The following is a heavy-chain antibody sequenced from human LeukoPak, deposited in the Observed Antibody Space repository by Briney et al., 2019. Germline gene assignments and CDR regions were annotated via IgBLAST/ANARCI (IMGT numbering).Heavy chain of an antibody. CDR1: GFTFSSYG. V-gene: IGHV3-30*18. J-gene: IGHJ4*02. Sequence: PGGSLRLSCAASGFTFSSYGMHWVRQAPGKGLEWVTVISYDGSNKYYADSVKGRFTISGDNSKNTLYLQMNSLRPEDTAVYYCAKDAYRNGYKGVLDYWGQGTLVTVSS. CDR2: ISYDGSNK. D-gene: IGHD5-24*01. CDR3: AKDAYRNGYKGVLDY.